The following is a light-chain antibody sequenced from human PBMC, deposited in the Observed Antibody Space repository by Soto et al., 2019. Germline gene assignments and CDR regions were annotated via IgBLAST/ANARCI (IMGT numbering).Light chain of an antibody. J-gene: IGKJ3*01. CDR1: QSISSW. Sequence: DIQMTQSPSTLSASVGDRDTITCRASQSISSWLAWYQQKPGKAPKLLIYDASSLESGVPSRFSGSGSGTAFTLTISSLQPDDFATYYCQQYNSYSGFTFGPGTKVDIK. CDR3: QQYNSYSGFT. CDR2: DAS. V-gene: IGKV1-5*01.